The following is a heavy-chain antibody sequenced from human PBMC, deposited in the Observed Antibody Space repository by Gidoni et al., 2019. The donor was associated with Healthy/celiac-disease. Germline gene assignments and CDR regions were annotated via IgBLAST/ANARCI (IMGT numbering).Heavy chain of an antibody. D-gene: IGHD5-18*01. J-gene: IGHJ6*02. CDR2: IGTAGDT. V-gene: IGHV3-13*01. CDR1: GFTFSSYD. CDR3: ARALRGYSFLGSGMDV. Sequence: EVQLVESGGGVVQPGGSLRLYCAASGFTFSSYDMHLVRQATGKGLEWVSAIGTAGDTYYPGSVKGLFTISREKAKNSLYLQMNSLRAGDTAVYYCARALRGYSFLGSGMDVWGQGTTVTVSS.